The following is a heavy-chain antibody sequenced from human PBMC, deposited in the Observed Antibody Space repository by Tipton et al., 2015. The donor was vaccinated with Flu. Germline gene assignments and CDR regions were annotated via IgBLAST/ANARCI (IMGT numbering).Heavy chain of an antibody. CDR3: ARAPESRTHDYGDAPDH. CDR2: IYHSGST. J-gene: IGHJ4*02. CDR1: GGSISSGGYS. V-gene: IGHV4-30-2*01. D-gene: IGHD4-17*01. Sequence: TLSLTCAVSGGSISSGGYSWSWIRQPPGKGLEWIGYIYHSGSTYYNPSLKSRVTISVDRSKNQFSLKLSSVTAADTAVYYCARAPESRTHDYGDAPDHWGQGTLVTVSS.